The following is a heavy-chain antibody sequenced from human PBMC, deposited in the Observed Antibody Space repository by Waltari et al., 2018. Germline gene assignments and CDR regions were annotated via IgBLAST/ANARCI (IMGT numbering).Heavy chain of an antibody. CDR2: IKQDGSEK. Sequence: EVQLVESGGGLVQPGGSLRLSCAASGFTFSSHWMSWVRQAPGKGLEWVANIKQDGSEKNYVDSVKGRYTISRDNAKNALYLQMNSLRAEDTAVYYCASLYYYDSSGYYYDGPDAFDIWGQGTMVTVSS. D-gene: IGHD3-22*01. J-gene: IGHJ3*02. V-gene: IGHV3-7*01. CDR1: GFTFSSHW. CDR3: ASLYYYDSSGYYYDGPDAFDI.